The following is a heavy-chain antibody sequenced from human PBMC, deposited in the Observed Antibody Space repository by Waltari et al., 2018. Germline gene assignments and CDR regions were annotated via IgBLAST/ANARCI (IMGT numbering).Heavy chain of an antibody. V-gene: IGHV5-51*01. Sequence: EVQLVQSGAEVKKPGESLKISCKGSGYSFTSYWIGWVRQMPGKGLEWMGIIYPGDSDTRYSPSFQGQVTISADKSISTAYLQWSSLKASDTAMYYCARLQTTYYYYYYMDVWGKGTTVTISS. CDR2: IYPGDSDT. CDR3: ARLQTTYYYYYYMDV. CDR1: GYSFTSYW. J-gene: IGHJ6*03. D-gene: IGHD4-17*01.